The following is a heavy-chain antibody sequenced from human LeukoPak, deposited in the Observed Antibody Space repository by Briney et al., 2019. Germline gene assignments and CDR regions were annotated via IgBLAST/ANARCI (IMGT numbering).Heavy chain of an antibody. J-gene: IGHJ4*02. CDR3: ARHVGYSGSYYFDY. D-gene: IGHD1-26*01. CDR2: IYYSGST. Sequence: SETLSLTCTVSGGSISSGSYYWGWIRQPPGKGLEWIGYIYYSGSTNYNPSLKSRVTISVDTSKNQFSLKLSSVTAADTAVYYCARHVGYSGSYYFDYWGQGTLVTVSS. CDR1: GGSISSGSYY. V-gene: IGHV4-61*05.